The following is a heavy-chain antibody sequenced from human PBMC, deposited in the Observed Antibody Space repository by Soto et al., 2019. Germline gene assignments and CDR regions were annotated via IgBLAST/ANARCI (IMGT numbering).Heavy chain of an antibody. J-gene: IGHJ1*01. CDR2: IRSKAHGETT. V-gene: IGHV3-49*04. D-gene: IGHD3-22*01. Sequence: PGGSLRLSCTGSGFTFGGYAMSWVRQAPGKGLEWVGFIRSKAHGETTEYAASVKDRFTISRDDSKSIVHLQMNSLKTEDTDVYYCHRESDTSGYYFTQYWGQGTLVTVSS. CDR3: HRESDTSGYYFTQY. CDR1: GFTFGGYA.